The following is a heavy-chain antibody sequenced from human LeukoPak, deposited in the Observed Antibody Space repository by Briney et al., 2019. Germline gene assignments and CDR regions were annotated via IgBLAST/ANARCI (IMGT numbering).Heavy chain of an antibody. CDR2: INHSGST. Sequence: SETLSLTCAVYGGSFSGYYWSWIRQPPGKGLEWIGEINHSGSTYYNPSLKSRVTISVDTSKNQFSLKLSSVTAADTAVYYCARQEYYGSGSYYTNWFDPWGQGTLVTVSS. D-gene: IGHD3-10*01. CDR1: GGSFSGYY. J-gene: IGHJ5*02. V-gene: IGHV4-34*01. CDR3: ARQEYYGSGSYYTNWFDP.